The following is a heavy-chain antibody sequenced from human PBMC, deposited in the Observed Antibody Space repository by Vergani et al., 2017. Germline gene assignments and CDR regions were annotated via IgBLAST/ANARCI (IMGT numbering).Heavy chain of an antibody. D-gene: IGHD5-12*01. CDR1: GFSFPGYA. CDR2: VSGSSATP. V-gene: IGHV3-23*01. J-gene: IGHJ4*02. CDR3: TKGSRGYTGYFFDY. Sequence: ELQLLESGGGLVQLGGPLRLSCESPGFSFPGYAMSGARQAPGKGLEWVSSVSGSSATPYYADSVKGRFIIYRDNSKNTLHLQMNSLRADDTAVYYCTKGSRGYTGYFFDYWGQGTLATVSS.